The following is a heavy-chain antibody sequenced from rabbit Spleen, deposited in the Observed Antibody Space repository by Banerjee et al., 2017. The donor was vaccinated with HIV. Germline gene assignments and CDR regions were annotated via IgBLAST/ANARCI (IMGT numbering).Heavy chain of an antibody. J-gene: IGHJ4*01. Sequence: QSLEESGGDLVKPGASLTLTCTASGISFSAGYYMCWVRQAPGKGLEWIACIHGGSNGNTYYASWAKGRFTISKTSSTTVTLQMTSLTDADTATYFCARFYAGYGDFGYAAMWGQGTLASPS. CDR1: GISFSAGYY. CDR2: IHGGSNGNT. D-gene: IGHD7-1*01. V-gene: IGHV1S40*01. CDR3: ARFYAGYGDFGYAAM.